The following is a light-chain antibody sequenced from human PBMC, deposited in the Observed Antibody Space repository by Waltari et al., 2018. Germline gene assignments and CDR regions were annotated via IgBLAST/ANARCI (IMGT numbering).Light chain of an antibody. CDR3: SSYTDSRTGV. CDR1: SSDIGGYNF. Sequence: QSALTRPASVSGSPGQSITIDCAGTSSDIGGYNFVAWYQQHPGRVPILLIYDVDNRPSGISARFSGSKSGNTASLTISGLQAEDEADYFCSSYTDSRTGVFGGGTKLTVL. J-gene: IGLJ3*02. CDR2: DVD. V-gene: IGLV2-14*03.